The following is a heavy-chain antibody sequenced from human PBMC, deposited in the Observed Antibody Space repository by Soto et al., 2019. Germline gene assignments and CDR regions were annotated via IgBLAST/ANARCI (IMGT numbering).Heavy chain of an antibody. D-gene: IGHD2-2*01. J-gene: IGHJ6*02. Sequence: VGSLRLSCAASGFTFSSYAMHWVRQAPGKGLEWVAVISYDGSNKYYADSVKGRFTISRDNSKNTLYLQMNSLRAEDTAVYYCAVRRGSTRTSNYYYGMDVWGQGTTVTVS. CDR1: GFTFSSYA. V-gene: IGHV3-30-3*01. CDR2: ISYDGSNK. CDR3: AVRRGSTRTSNYYYGMDV.